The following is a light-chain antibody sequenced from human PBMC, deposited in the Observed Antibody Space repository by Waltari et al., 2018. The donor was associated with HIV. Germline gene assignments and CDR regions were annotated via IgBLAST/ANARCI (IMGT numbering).Light chain of an antibody. CDR1: QNVFYSSNNKNY. V-gene: IGKV4-1*01. Sequence: IVMTQSPESLAVSLGERATIKCQSSQNVFYSSNNKNYLSWYQQKPGQPPNLIIYWASSRQSGVPDRFSGSGSETDFTLTISSLQAEDVAVYFCQQTYTIPPTFGGGTKVEIK. CDR3: QQTYTIPPT. J-gene: IGKJ4*01. CDR2: WAS.